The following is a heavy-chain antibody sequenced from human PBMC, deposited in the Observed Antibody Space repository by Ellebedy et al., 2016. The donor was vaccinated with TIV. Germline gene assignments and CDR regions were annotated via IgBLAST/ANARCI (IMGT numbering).Heavy chain of an antibody. Sequence: AASVKVSCKASGYTLSGYYMHWVRQAPGQGLEWMGSINPKSGAAKYAERFQGRITMTSDTSMNTAYMGLSSLRSDDTAVYFCARGNLLGSGYVNHFDNWGQGSLLTVSS. CDR1: GYTLSGYY. CDR2: INPKSGAA. V-gene: IGHV1-2*02. D-gene: IGHD6-13*01. CDR3: ARGNLLGSGYVNHFDN. J-gene: IGHJ4*02.